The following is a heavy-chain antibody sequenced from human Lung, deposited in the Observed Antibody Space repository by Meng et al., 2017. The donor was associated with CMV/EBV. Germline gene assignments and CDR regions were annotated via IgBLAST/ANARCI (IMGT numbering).Heavy chain of an antibody. V-gene: IGHV3-30*04. Sequence: QVQLVESGXGVVQSXGSLRLXCSASGFTFSRSPMYWVRQTPGKILEWVAVISWDGKNKYYADSVKGRFTLSRDNSKNTLNLQMNSLKDDDTAVYYCARDGPRTGFIDHWGQGTLVTVSS. J-gene: IGHJ4*02. CDR2: ISWDGKNK. CDR3: ARDGPRTGFIDH. D-gene: IGHD2-8*02. CDR1: GFTFSRSP.